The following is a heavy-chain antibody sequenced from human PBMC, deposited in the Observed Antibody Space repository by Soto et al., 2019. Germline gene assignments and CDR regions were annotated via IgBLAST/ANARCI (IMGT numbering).Heavy chain of an antibody. CDR2: IYHSGS. V-gene: IGHV4-59*01. J-gene: IGHJ4*02. Sequence: PSETLSLTCTVSGGSISDYYWSWIRQPPGKGLEWIGYIYHSGSNYNPSLKSRVTISLDTSKNQFSLKLTSVTAADTAVYYCARRWGAAVDYWGQGTLVTVSS. CDR1: GGSISDYY. D-gene: IGHD1-26*01. CDR3: ARRWGAAVDY.